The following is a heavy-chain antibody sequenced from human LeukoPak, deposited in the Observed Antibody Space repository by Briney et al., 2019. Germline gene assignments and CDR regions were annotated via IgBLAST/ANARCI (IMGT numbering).Heavy chain of an antibody. CDR1: GGSISSHY. Sequence: SETLSLTCTVSGGSISSHYWSWIRQPPGKGLEWIGYIYYSGSTNYNPSLKSRVTISVDTSKNQFSLKLSSVTAADTAVYYCARGTEGGELGYWFDPWGQGTLVTVSS. D-gene: IGHD1-26*01. CDR2: IYYSGST. J-gene: IGHJ5*02. CDR3: ARGTEGGELGYWFDP. V-gene: IGHV4-59*11.